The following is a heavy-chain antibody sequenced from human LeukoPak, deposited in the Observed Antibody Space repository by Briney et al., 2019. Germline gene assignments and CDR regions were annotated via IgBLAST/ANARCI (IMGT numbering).Heavy chain of an antibody. V-gene: IGHV3-7*01. CDR3: TRDRSRVEDD. Sequence: PGGSLRLSCAASGFTFSGHWMSWDRQAPGKGLEWVANINQGGSDKYYVDSVKGRFTISRDNANNLLYLQMNSLRGEDTAVYYCTRDRSRVEDDWGQGTLVTVSS. D-gene: IGHD3-3*01. J-gene: IGHJ4*02. CDR2: INQGGSDK. CDR1: GFTFSGHW.